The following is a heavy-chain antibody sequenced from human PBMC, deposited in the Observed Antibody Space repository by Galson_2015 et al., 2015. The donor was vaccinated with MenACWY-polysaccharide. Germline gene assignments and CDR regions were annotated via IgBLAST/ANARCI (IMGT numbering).Heavy chain of an antibody. CDR3: AREGSRIVFHAFDT. V-gene: IGHV3-33*01. CDR1: GFDFRGSG. J-gene: IGHJ3*02. Sequence: SLQISCAASGFDFRGSGMHWVRQAPGKGLEWVGVIHYDGSVKQYADSVKGRFTISRDDSTKTLYLEMNSLRAEDTAVYYCAREGSRIVFHAFDTWGQGTMVTVSS. CDR2: IHYDGSVK. D-gene: IGHD2-15*01.